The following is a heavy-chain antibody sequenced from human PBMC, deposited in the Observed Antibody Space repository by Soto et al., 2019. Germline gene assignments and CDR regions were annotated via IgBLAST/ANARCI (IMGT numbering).Heavy chain of an antibody. V-gene: IGHV1-69*01. J-gene: IGHJ4*02. CDR1: GGTFSSYA. CDR2: IIPIFGTA. Sequence: QVQLVQSGAEVKKPGSSVKVSCKASGGTFSSYAISWVRQAPGQGLEWMGGIIPIFGTANYAQKFQGRVTITADESTSTAYMELSRLRSADTAVYYCARDRTVVTPSCCYFDYWGQGTLVTVSS. D-gene: IGHD2-21*02. CDR3: ARDRTVVTPSCCYFDY.